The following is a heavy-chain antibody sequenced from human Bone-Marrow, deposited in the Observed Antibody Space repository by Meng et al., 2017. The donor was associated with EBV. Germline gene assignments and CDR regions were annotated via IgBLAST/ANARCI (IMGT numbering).Heavy chain of an antibody. Sequence: QVQLQQWGAGLLKPSETLSLTCAVYGGSFRGYYWSWIRQPPGKGLEWIGEINHSGSTNYNPSLKSRVTISVDTSKKQFYLKMSSVTAADTAVYYCARGRTISGHYPGDYGGQGTLVTVSS. V-gene: IGHV4-34*01. J-gene: IGHJ4*02. CDR3: ARGRTISGHYPGDY. D-gene: IGHD3-9*01. CDR1: GGSFRGYY. CDR2: INHSGST.